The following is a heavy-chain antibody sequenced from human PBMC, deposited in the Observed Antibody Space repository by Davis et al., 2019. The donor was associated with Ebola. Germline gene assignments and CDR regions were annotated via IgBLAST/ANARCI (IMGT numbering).Heavy chain of an antibody. D-gene: IGHD6-6*01. V-gene: IGHV3-9*01. CDR1: GFTFDDYA. CDR2: ISWNSGSI. Sequence: SLKISCAASGFTFDDYAMHWVRQAPGKGLEWVSGISWNSGSIGYADSVKGRFTISRDNAKNSLYLQMNSLRAEDTALYYCAKDISRYSSSSGFDYWGQGTLVTVSS. CDR3: AKDISRYSSSSGFDY. J-gene: IGHJ4*02.